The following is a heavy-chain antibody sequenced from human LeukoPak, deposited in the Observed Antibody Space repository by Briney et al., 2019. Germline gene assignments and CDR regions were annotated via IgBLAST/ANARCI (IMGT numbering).Heavy chain of an antibody. CDR1: GASISIYY. CDR3: ARLKPLGWFDP. J-gene: IGHJ5*02. CDR2: IYYSGST. V-gene: IGHV4-59*08. Sequence: SETLSLTCTVSGASISIYYWSWIRQPAGKGLEWIGYIYYSGSTNYNPSLKSRVTISVDTSKNQFSLKLSSVTAADTAVYYCARLKPLGWFDPWGQGTLVTVSS.